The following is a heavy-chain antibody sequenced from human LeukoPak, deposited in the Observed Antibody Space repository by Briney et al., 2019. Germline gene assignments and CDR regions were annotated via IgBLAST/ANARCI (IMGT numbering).Heavy chain of an antibody. CDR1: GGSISSYY. CDR3: ARGRGYDPWLVDAFDI. CDR2: IYYSGST. Sequence: PSETLSLTCAVYGGSISSYYWSWIRQPPGKGLEWIGYIYYSGSTNYNPSLKSRVTISVDTSKNQFSLKLSSVTAADTAVYYCARGRGYDPWLVDAFDIWGQGTMVTVSS. V-gene: IGHV4-59*01. D-gene: IGHD5-12*01. J-gene: IGHJ3*02.